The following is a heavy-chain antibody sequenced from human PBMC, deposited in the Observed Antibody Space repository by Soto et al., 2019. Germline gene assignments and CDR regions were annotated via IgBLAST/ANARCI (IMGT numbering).Heavy chain of an antibody. V-gene: IGHV3-15*07. J-gene: IGHJ4*02. CDR3: TTVATVTTGGIQTPTDY. CDR2: IKSKTDGGTT. CDR1: NVSNAW. Sequence: NVSNAWMNWVRQAPGKGLEWVGRIKSKTDGGTTDYAAPVKGRFTISRDDSKNTLYLQMNSLKTEDTAVYYCTTVATVTTGGIQTPTDYWGQGTLVTVSS. D-gene: IGHD4-17*01.